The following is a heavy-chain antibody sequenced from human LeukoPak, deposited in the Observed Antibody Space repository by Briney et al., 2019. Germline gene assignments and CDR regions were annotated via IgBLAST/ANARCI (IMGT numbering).Heavy chain of an antibody. D-gene: IGHD2-21*01. CDR2: ISSSGSTI. J-gene: IGHJ4*02. Sequence: PGGSLRLSCAASGFTFSDYYMSWIRQAPGKGLEWVSYISSSGSTIYYADSVKGRFTISRDNAKKSLYLQMNSLRAEDTAVYYCAREGNTYSPTYLDYWGQGTLVTVSS. CDR1: GFTFSDYY. CDR3: AREGNTYSPTYLDY. V-gene: IGHV3-11*04.